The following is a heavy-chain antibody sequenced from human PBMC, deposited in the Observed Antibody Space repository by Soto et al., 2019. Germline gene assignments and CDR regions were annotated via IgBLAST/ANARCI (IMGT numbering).Heavy chain of an antibody. CDR1: GCTVSSYA. V-gene: IGHV1-69*01. D-gene: IGHD2-2*01. Sequence: SVEVSCKASGCTVSSYAISWVRQAPGQGLELMGGIIPIFGTANYAQKFQGRVTITADESTSTAYMELSSLRSEDTAVYYCASGYCSSTSCYEPVLPGPLDYPGQ. J-gene: IGHJ4*02. CDR2: IIPIFGTA. CDR3: ASGYCSSTSCYEPVLPGPLDY.